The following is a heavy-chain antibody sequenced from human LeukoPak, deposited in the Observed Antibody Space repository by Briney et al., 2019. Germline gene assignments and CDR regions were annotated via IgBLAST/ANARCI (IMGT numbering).Heavy chain of an antibody. Sequence: GASVTVSYKASGNSFTGYYVHWVRQAPGQGLEWMGWMSPDSDGTNFAQNFQGRVSTTRDTSIRTVYLELRSLRAEDTAVYYCANQEGIGAPGAWFDNWGQGTLVTVSS. CDR1: GNSFTGYY. V-gene: IGHV1-2*02. CDR3: ANQEGIGAPGAWFDN. J-gene: IGHJ4*02. CDR2: MSPDSDGT. D-gene: IGHD1-26*01.